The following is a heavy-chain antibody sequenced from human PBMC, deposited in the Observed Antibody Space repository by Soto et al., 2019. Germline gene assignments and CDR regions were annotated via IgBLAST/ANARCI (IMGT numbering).Heavy chain of an antibody. Sequence: QVHLQESGPGLVKPSGTLALTCAVSGGSISSDKWWTWVRQPPGKGLEGIGEISHRGSTNYSTSFKSRLSLSVDTTKTQFSLRLTSVTAADTAVYYCAAIPLTSGVVSGRFDPWGQGIMVTVSS. CDR3: AAIPLTSGVVSGRFDP. CDR1: GGSISSDKW. V-gene: IGHV4-4*02. J-gene: IGHJ5*02. D-gene: IGHD3-3*01. CDR2: ISHRGST.